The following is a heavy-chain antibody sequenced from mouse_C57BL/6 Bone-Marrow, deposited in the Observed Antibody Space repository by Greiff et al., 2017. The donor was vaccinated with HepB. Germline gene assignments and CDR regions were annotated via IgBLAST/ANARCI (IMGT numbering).Heavy chain of an antibody. CDR1: GYTFTSYW. D-gene: IGHD2-4*01. CDR2: IYPGSGST. CDR3: ARSRATMIDFDY. Sequence: QVHVKQPGAELVKPGASVKMSCKASGYTFTSYWITWVKQRPGQGLEWIGDIYPGSGSTNYNEKFKSKATLTVDTSSSTAYMQLSSLTSEDSAVYYCARSRATMIDFDYWGQGTTLTVSS. J-gene: IGHJ2*01. V-gene: IGHV1-55*01.